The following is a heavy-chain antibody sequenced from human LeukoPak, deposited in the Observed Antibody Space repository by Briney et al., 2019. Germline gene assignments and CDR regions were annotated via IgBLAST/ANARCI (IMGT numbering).Heavy chain of an antibody. CDR2: IYHSGGT. J-gene: IGHJ3*02. CDR3: ARVRPYYYDSSGYYPHDAFDI. V-gene: IGHV4-38-2*01. D-gene: IGHD3-22*01. Sequence: NPSETLSLTCAVSGYSISSGYYWGWIRQPPGKGLEWIRSIYHSGGTYYNPSLKSRVTISVDTSKNQFSLKLSSVTAADTAVYYCARVRPYYYDSSGYYPHDAFDIWGQGTMVTVSS. CDR1: GYSISSGYY.